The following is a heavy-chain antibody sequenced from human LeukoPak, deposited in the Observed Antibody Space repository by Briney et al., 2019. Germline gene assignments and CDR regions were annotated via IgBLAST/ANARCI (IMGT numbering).Heavy chain of an antibody. CDR1: GFIFSNYA. V-gene: IGHV3-30*02. Sequence: GGSLRLSCAASGFIFSNYAMHWVRQASGKGLEWVTFIRYDGSNKYYAESVKGRFTISRDNSKNTLYLQMNSLRAEDTAVYYCAKAIHSSSSGVVDYWGQGTLVTVSS. CDR3: AKAIHSSSSGVVDY. CDR2: IRYDGSNK. D-gene: IGHD6-6*01. J-gene: IGHJ4*02.